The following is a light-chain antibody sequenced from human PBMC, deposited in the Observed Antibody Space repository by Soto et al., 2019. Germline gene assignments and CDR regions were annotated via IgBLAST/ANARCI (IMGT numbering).Light chain of an antibody. CDR3: QQRSNWPWT. J-gene: IGKJ1*01. CDR1: QSVSSY. Sequence: EIVLTQSPATLSLSPGERATISCRASQSVSSYLAWYQQKPGQAPRLLIYDASNRATGIPARFSGSGSGTDISLTISSLETEDFAVYYCQQRSNWPWTFGQGTKVEIK. V-gene: IGKV3-11*01. CDR2: DAS.